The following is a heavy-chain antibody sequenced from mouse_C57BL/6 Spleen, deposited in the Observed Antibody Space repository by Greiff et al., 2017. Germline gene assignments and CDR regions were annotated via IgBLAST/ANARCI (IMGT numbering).Heavy chain of an antibody. CDR3: TTGTDY. Sequence: EVKVEESGAELVRPGASVKLSCTASGFNIKDDYMHWVKQRPEQGLEWIGWIDPENGDTEYASKFQGKATITADTSSNTAYLQLSSLTSEDTAVYYCTTGTDYWGQGTTLTVSS. V-gene: IGHV14-4*01. CDR2: IDPENGDT. D-gene: IGHD4-1*01. CDR1: GFNIKDDY. J-gene: IGHJ2*01.